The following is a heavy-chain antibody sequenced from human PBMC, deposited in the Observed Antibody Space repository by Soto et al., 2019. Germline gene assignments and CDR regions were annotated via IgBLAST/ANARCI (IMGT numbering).Heavy chain of an antibody. CDR1: SGSISSSNW. Sequence: QVQLQESGPGLVKPSGTLSLTCAVSSGSISSSNWWSWVRQPPGKGLEWIGEIYHSGSTNYNPSLKSRVTISVDKSKNQFSLKLSSVTAADTAVYYCARKVVPAAMTGINYYYYMDGWGKGTTVTVSS. CDR2: IYHSGST. D-gene: IGHD2-2*01. CDR3: ARKVVPAAMTGINYYYYMDG. V-gene: IGHV4-4*02. J-gene: IGHJ6*03.